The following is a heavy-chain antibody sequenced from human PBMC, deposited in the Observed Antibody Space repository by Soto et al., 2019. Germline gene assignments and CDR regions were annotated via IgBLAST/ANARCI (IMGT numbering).Heavy chain of an antibody. CDR2: IIPIFGTA. J-gene: IGHJ6*02. CDR1: GGTFSSYA. CDR3: ARERDIVVVPAAISLDYYYGMDV. Sequence: QVQLVQSGAEVKKPGSSVKDSCKASGGTFSSYAISWVRQAPGQGLEWMGGIIPIFGTANYAQKFQGRVTITADESTSTAYMELSSLRSEDTAVYYCARERDIVVVPAAISLDYYYGMDVWGQGTTVTVSS. D-gene: IGHD2-2*02. V-gene: IGHV1-69*01.